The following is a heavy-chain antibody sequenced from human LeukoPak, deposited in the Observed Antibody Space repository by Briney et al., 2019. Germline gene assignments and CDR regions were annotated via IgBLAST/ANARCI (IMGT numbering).Heavy chain of an antibody. Sequence: ASVKVSCKASGYTFTSYYMHWVRQAPGQGLEWMGIINPSGGRASYAQKFQGRVTMTRDMSTSTVYMELSSLRSEDTAVYYCAARGYIVVVPATKGGGPDNSYYFMDVWGKGTTVTISS. CDR2: INPSGGRA. CDR3: AARGYIVVVPATKGGGPDNSYYFMDV. V-gene: IGHV1-46*01. CDR1: GYTFTSYY. D-gene: IGHD2-2*01. J-gene: IGHJ6*03.